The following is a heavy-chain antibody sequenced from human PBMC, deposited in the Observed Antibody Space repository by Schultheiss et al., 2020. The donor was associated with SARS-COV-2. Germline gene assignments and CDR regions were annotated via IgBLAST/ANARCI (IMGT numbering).Heavy chain of an antibody. CDR1: GGSISSGGYY. D-gene: IGHD3-10*01. CDR3: ARRYYGSGSYGY. CDR2: IYYSGST. J-gene: IGHJ4*02. Sequence: SETLSLTCTVSGGSISSGGYYWSWIRQHPGKGLEWIGYIYYSGSTYYNPSLKSRVTISVDTSKNQFSLKLSSVTAADTAVYYCARRYYGSGSYGYWGQGTLVTVSS. V-gene: IGHV4-31*03.